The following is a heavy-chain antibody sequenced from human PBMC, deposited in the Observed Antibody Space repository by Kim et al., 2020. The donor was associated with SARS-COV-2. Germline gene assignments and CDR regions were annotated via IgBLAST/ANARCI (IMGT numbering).Heavy chain of an antibody. D-gene: IGHD7-27*01. CDR1: WDSVTSGSCF. J-gene: IGHJ4*02. V-gene: IGHV4-61*01. CDR2: ISNSGST. Sequence: SETLSLTCTVSWDSVTSGSCFWTWIRQPPGKGLEWIGYISNSGSTTYSPSVKSGVAISMDKSNNQFFLKMTSVTVAETAVDYCARVGWGRDSWGQGTLVTVSS. CDR3: ARVGWGRDS.